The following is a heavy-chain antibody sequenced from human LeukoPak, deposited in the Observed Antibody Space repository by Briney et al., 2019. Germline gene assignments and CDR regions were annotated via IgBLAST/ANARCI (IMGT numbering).Heavy chain of an antibody. J-gene: IGHJ4*02. V-gene: IGHV3-11*01. D-gene: IGHD6-13*01. Sequence: GGSLRLSCAASGFTFSDYYMSWIRQAPGKGLEWVSYISSSGSTIYYADSVKGRFTISRDNAKSSLYLQMNSLRAEDTAVYYCARNRIAAAGSYYFDYWGQGTLVTVSS. CDR2: ISSSGSTI. CDR1: GFTFSDYY. CDR3: ARNRIAAAGSYYFDY.